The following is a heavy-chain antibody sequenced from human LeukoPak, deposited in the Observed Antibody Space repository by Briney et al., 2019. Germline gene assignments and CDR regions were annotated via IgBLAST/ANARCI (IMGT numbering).Heavy chain of an antibody. D-gene: IGHD3-10*01. Sequence: SETLSLTCTVSGDIISRGGYYWSWIRHHPGRGLEWFGYIFHSGSTYYNPSLKCRVTMSVDTSKNQFSLKLSSVTSADTAVYFCARDRVRGIMTCAGFDPWGQGTPVTVSS. CDR2: IFHSGST. CDR3: ARDRVRGIMTCAGFDP. J-gene: IGHJ5*02. CDR1: GDIISRGGYY. V-gene: IGHV4-31*03.